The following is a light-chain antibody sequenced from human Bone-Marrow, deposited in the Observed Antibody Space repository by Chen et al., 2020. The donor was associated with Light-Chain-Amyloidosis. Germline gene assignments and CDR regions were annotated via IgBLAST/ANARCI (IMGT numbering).Light chain of an antibody. J-gene: IGKJ3*01. Sequence: DIVMTQSPPSLPVTPGEPASIACRSSQSLLHSNGYNYLDWYLQKPGQSPQLLIYLGSNRASGVPDRFSGSGSGTDFTLKISGVEAEDVGVYYCMQALQTPFTLGRGTKVDIK. CDR3: MQALQTPFT. V-gene: IGKV2-28*01. CDR2: LGS. CDR1: QSLLHSNGYNY.